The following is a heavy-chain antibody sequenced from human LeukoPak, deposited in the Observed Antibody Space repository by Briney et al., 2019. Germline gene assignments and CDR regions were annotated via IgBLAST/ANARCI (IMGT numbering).Heavy chain of an antibody. J-gene: IGHJ4*02. CDR2: ISSSSSYI. D-gene: IGHD3-22*01. V-gene: IGHV3-21*01. CDR3: ARNYYDSSGCLDY. Sequence: PGGSLRLSCAASRFTFSSYSMNWVRQAPGKGLEWVSSISSSSSYIYYADSVKGRFTISRDNAKNSLYLQMNSLRAEDTAVYYCARNYYDSSGCLDYWGQGTLVTVSS. CDR1: RFTFSSYS.